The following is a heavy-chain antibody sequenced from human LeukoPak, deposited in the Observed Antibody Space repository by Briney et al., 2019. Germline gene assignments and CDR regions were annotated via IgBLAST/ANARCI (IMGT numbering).Heavy chain of an antibody. Sequence: ASVKVSCKVSGYTLTELSMHWVRQAPGKGLEWMGDFDPEDGETIYAQKFQGRVTMTEDTSTDTAYTELSSLRSEDTAVYYCATRVVPAAPQKYYYYYTDVWGKGTTVTVSS. CDR3: ATRVVPAAPQKYYYYYTDV. V-gene: IGHV1-24*01. J-gene: IGHJ6*03. CDR1: GYTLTELS. CDR2: FDPEDGET. D-gene: IGHD2-2*01.